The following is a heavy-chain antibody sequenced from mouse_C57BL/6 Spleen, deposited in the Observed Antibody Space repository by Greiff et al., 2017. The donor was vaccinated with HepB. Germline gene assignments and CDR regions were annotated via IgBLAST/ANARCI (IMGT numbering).Heavy chain of an antibody. J-gene: IGHJ4*01. V-gene: IGHV1-80*01. D-gene: IGHD1-1*01. CDR2: IYPGDGDT. CDR3: ARRGVVDYAMDY. CDR1: GYAFSSYW. Sequence: QVQLQQSGAELVKPGASVKISCKASGYAFSSYWMNWVKQRPGKGLEWIGQIYPGDGDTNYNGKFKGKATLTADKSSSKAYMQLSSLTSEDSAVYFCARRGVVDYAMDYWGQGTSVTVSS.